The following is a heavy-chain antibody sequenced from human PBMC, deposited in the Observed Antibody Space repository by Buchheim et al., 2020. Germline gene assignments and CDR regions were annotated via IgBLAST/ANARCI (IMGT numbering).Heavy chain of an antibody. V-gene: IGHV4-34*01. CDR3: ARGVSSSSGYNWFDP. CDR1: GGSFSGYY. D-gene: IGHD6-6*01. CDR2: INHSGST. J-gene: IGHJ5*02. Sequence: QVQLQQWGAGLLKPSETLSLTCAVYGGSFSGYYWSWIRQPPGKGLEWIGEINHSGSTNYNPSLKSRVTISVDTSKNQFSLKLGSVTAADTAVYYCARGVSSSSGYNWFDPWGQGTL.